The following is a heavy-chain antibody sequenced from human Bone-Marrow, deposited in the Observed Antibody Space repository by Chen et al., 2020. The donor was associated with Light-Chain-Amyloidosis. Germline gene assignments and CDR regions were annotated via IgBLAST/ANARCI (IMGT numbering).Heavy chain of an antibody. D-gene: IGHD5-12*01. CDR2: IYPDDSDA. Sequence: EVQLEQSGPEVKKPGESLKISCKGSGYTFPNYWIGGVRQMPGKGLEWMGVIYPDDSDARYSPSFEGQVTISADKSITTAYLQWRSLNASDTAMYYCARRRDGYNFDYWGQGTLVTVSS. CDR1: GYTFPNYW. CDR3: ARRRDGYNFDY. V-gene: IGHV5-51*01. J-gene: IGHJ4*02.